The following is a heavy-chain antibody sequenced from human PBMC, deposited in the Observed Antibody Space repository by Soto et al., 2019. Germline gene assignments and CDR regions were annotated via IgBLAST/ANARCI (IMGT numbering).Heavy chain of an antibody. CDR1: GFTFSSYA. Sequence: EVQLLESGGGLVQPGGSLRLSCAAPGFTFSSYARSWVRQAQGKGLEWVSAISGSGGSTYYADSVKGRFTISRDNSKNTLYLQMNSLRAEDTAVYYCARRSSGWYFDYWGQGTLVTVSS. CDR3: ARRSSGWYFDY. CDR2: ISGSGGST. D-gene: IGHD6-19*01. J-gene: IGHJ4*02. V-gene: IGHV3-23*01.